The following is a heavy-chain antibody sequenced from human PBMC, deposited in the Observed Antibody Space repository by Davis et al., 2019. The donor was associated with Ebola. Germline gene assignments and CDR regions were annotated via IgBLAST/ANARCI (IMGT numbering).Heavy chain of an antibody. V-gene: IGHV3-23*01. CDR2: ISGSGGTT. Sequence: GESLKISCAASGFTFSSYAMTWVRQAPGKGLEWVSCISGSGGTTEYADSAKGRFTISRDNAKNTVYLQMNSLRVEDTAVYYCAKDGPVPNYYHSSGYSLAIDHWGQGTLVTVSS. D-gene: IGHD3-22*01. J-gene: IGHJ4*02. CDR1: GFTFSSYA. CDR3: AKDGPVPNYYHSSGYSLAIDH.